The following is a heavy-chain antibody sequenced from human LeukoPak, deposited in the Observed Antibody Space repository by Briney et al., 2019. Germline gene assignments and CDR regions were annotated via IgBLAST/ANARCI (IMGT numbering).Heavy chain of an antibody. Sequence: GESLKISCKGSGYSFTTYWINWVRQMPGKGQEWKGKIDPSDSYATYSPSFQGHVSISADQSISTAYLQWSSLKASDTAMYYCARRDITMVRGIFKPFDYWGQGTLVTVSS. CDR2: IDPSDSYA. CDR3: ARRDITMVRGIFKPFDY. J-gene: IGHJ4*02. V-gene: IGHV5-10-1*01. D-gene: IGHD3-10*01. CDR1: GYSFTTYW.